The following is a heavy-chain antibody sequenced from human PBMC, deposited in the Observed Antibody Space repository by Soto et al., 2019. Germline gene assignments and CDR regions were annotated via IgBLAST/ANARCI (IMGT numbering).Heavy chain of an antibody. D-gene: IGHD2-15*01. V-gene: IGHV4-34*01. J-gene: IGHJ4*02. CDR2: INHSGST. CDR1: GGSFSGYY. Sequence: SETLSLTCAVYGGSFSGYYWSWIRQPPGKGLEWIGEINHSGSTNYNPSLKSRVTISVDTSKNQFSLKLSSVTAADTAVYYCARAGGYCSGGSCYRELDYWGQGTLVTVSS. CDR3: ARAGGYCSGGSCYRELDY.